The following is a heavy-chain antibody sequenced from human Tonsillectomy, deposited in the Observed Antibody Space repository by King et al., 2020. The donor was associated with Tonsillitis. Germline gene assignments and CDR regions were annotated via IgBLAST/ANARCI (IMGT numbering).Heavy chain of an antibody. V-gene: IGHV1-2*02. CDR3: GRDFDHISFVTRGVIGEAKDW. CDR2: IGPENGGT. D-gene: IGHD3-10*01. Sequence: VQLVQSGAEVKKPGASVKVSCKTSGYTFTGYYMHWVRQAPGQGLEWLGGIGPENGGTRYAKKVQGGVTMTRDTSINTAYMELSSLRSDDTAMYYCGRDFDHISFVTRGVIGEAKDWWGKGTLVTVSA. CDR1: GYTFTGYY. J-gene: IGHJ4*02.